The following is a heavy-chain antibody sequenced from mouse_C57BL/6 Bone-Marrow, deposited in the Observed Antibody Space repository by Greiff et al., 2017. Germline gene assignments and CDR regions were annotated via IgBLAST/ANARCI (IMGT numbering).Heavy chain of an antibody. CDR3: ARHSGYYDV. J-gene: IGHJ1*03. Sequence: EVMLVESGGDLVKPGGSLKLSCAASGFTFSSYGMSWVRQTPDKRLEWVATISSGGSYTYYPDSVKGRFTISRANAKNTLYLQMSSLKSEDTAMYYCARHSGYYDVWGTGTTVTGSS. D-gene: IGHD1-3*01. CDR1: GFTFSSYG. V-gene: IGHV5-6*01. CDR2: ISSGGSYT.